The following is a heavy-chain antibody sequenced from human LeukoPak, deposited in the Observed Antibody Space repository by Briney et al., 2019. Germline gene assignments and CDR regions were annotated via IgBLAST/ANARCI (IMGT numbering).Heavy chain of an antibody. Sequence: GGSLRLSCAASGFTFSSYGMHWVRQAPGKGLEWVAFIRYDGSNKYYADSVKGRFTISRDNSKNTLYLQMNSLRAEDTAVYYCAREWELLSGDYYYMDVWGKGTTVTVSS. CDR3: AREWELLSGDYYYMDV. D-gene: IGHD1-26*01. CDR2: IRYDGSNK. J-gene: IGHJ6*03. V-gene: IGHV3-30*02. CDR1: GFTFSSYG.